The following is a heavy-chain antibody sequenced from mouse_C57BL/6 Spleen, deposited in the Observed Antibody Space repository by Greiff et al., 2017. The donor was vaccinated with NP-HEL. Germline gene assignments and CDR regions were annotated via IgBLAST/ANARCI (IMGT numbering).Heavy chain of an antibody. V-gene: IGHV1-59*01. D-gene: IGHD1-1*01. Sequence: VQLQQPGAELVRPGTSVKLSCKASGYTFTSYWMHWVKQRPGQGLEWIGVIDPSDSYTNYNQKFKGKATLTVDTSSSTAYMQLSSLTSEDSAVYYCARSITTVVAEGYFDVWGTGTTVTVSS. J-gene: IGHJ1*03. CDR2: IDPSDSYT. CDR3: ARSITTVVAEGYFDV. CDR1: GYTFTSYW.